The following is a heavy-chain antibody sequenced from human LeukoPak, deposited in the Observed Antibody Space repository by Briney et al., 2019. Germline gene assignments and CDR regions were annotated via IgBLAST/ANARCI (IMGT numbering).Heavy chain of an antibody. D-gene: IGHD1-26*01. CDR3: AREWVYHYMDV. V-gene: IGHV4-4*07. CDR2: IYITGST. J-gene: IGHJ6*03. CDR1: GGSISGYY. Sequence: SETLSLTCTVSGGSISGYYWSWIRQPAGKGLEWLGRIYITGSTNYNPSLKSRVTMSVDMSKNQFSLKLSSVTAADTAVYYCAREWVYHYMDVWGKGTTVTVSS.